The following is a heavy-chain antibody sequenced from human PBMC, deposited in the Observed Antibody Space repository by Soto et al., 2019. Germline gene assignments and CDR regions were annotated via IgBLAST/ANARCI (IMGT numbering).Heavy chain of an antibody. D-gene: IGHD6-19*01. Sequence: PSETLSLTCAVYGGSFSGYYWSWIRQPPGKGLEWIGGINHSGSTNYNPSLKSRVTISVDTSKNQFSLKLSSVTAADTAVYYCARRRGPSNDYGGGERSPRRSGWYQDYWGQGTLVTVSS. CDR2: INHSGST. J-gene: IGHJ4*02. CDR1: GGSFSGYY. CDR3: ARRRGPSNDYGGGERSPRRSGWYQDY. V-gene: IGHV4-34*01.